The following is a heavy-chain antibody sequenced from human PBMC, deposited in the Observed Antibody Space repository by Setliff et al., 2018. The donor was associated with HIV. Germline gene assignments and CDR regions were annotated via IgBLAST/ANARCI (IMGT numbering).Heavy chain of an antibody. CDR1: GRSISSSTYY. CDR3: ARQGPPDIVVVPAATYYFDY. J-gene: IGHJ4*02. CDR2: IYYPGNP. V-gene: IGHV4-39*01. Sequence: SETLSLTCTVSGRSISSSTYYWGWLRQPPGKGLEWIGSIYYPGNPQYNPSLKSRVTISVDTSKNQFSLQLRSVTAADTAVYYCARQGPPDIVVVPAATYYFDYWGQGTLVTVSS. D-gene: IGHD2-2*01.